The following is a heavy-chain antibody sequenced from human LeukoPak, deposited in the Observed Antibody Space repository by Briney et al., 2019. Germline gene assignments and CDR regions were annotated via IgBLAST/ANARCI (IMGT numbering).Heavy chain of an antibody. J-gene: IGHJ4*02. D-gene: IGHD5-12*01. CDR2: VYYSGST. CDR1: RGSISSSSYY. Sequence: PSETLSLTYSVSRGSISSSSYYWGWIRQPPGKGLEWVASVYYSGSTYYNSSLESRVTMSVDTSKNQFPLKLSSITAADTVVYYCARQPGGYSGPFNYWGQGTLVTVSS. V-gene: IGHV4-39*01. CDR3: ARQPGGYSGPFNY.